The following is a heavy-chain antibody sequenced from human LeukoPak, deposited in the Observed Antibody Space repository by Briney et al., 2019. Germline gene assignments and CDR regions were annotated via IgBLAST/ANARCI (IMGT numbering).Heavy chain of an antibody. CDR2: ITNSGTT. D-gene: IGHD3-16*01. J-gene: IGHJ5*02. V-gene: IGHV4-59*11. CDR1: GESISSHY. CDR3: ARDLGPYNWFDP. Sequence: SETLSLTCNVSGESISSHYWSWTRQSPGKGLEWIGYITNSGTTKFNPYLKSRVTISRDTSKNQISLRLSSVTAADTAAYYCARDLGPYNWFDPWGQGTLVTVSS.